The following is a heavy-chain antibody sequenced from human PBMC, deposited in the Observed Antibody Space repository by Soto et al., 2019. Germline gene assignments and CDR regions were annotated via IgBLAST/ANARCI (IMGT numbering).Heavy chain of an antibody. Sequence: QVQLQEAGPGLVRPSQPLSLTCTVSGASIRGVDYFWTWIRQRPGKGLEWLGNIYASGSAHTNPRRRSRVGLSVDTSQNQFALSLTAVTAADSAVYYCAREGKDISTHGGWKAWELWGHGTEVSVFS. CDR1: GASIRGVDYF. CDR3: AREGKDISTHGGWKAWEL. J-gene: IGHJ3*01. D-gene: IGHD1-26*01. CDR2: IYASGSA. V-gene: IGHV4-31*03.